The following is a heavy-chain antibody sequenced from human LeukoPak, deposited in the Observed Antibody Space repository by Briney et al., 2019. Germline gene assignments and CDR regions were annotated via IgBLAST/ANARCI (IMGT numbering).Heavy chain of an antibody. CDR1: GAIFNSLV. D-gene: IGHD3-22*01. J-gene: IGHJ6*03. V-gene: IGHV1-18*01. Sequence: ASVKVSCKATGAIFNSLVFSWVRQAPGRGLEWMGWISAYNGNTNYAQKLQGRVTMTTDTSTSTAYMELRSLRSDDTAVYYCARDSQVNYMDVWGKGTTVTVSS. CDR3: ARDSQVNYMDV. CDR2: ISAYNGNT.